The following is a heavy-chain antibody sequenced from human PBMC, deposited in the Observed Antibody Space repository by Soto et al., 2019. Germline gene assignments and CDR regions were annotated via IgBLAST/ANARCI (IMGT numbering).Heavy chain of an antibody. CDR3: ARVRGYTYGFDPRYYFDY. CDR2: IYYSGST. J-gene: IGHJ4*02. CDR1: GGSISSYY. D-gene: IGHD5-18*01. V-gene: IGHV4-59*01. Sequence: SETLSLTCTVSGGSISSYYWSWIRQPPGKGLEWIGYIYYSGSTNYNPSLKSRVTISVDTSKNQFSLKLSSVTAADTAMYFCARVRGYTYGFDPRYYFDYWGQGTLVTSPQ.